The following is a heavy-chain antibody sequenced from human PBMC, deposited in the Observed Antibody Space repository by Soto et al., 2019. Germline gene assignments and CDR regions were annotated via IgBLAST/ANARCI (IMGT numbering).Heavy chain of an antibody. CDR3: VSLVERSDIAFDI. CDR2: INGDGSST. D-gene: IGHD6-6*01. J-gene: IGHJ3*02. CDR1: GFTFRRYW. Sequence: EVPLVESGGGLVQPGGSLRLSCAASGFTFRRYWMHWVRQASGKGLVWVSRINGDGSSTSYADSVKGRFTISRDNXKNTLYLQMNSLRAEDTAVYYCVSLVERSDIAFDIWGQGTMVTVSS. V-gene: IGHV3-74*01.